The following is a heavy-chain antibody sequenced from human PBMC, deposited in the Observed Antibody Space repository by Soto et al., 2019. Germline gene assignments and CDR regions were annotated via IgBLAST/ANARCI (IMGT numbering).Heavy chain of an antibody. V-gene: IGHV6-1*01. CDR3: AKGDNLGPKTGYAFDP. Sequence: TLSLTCAISGDSVSSNTASWNWIRQSPSRGLEWLGRTYFRSKWYNDYAVSVKSRIVINPDTSNNQFSLQLNSVTPEDTAVYFCAKGDNLGPKTGYAFDPWGQGIMVTVPQ. CDR2: TYFRSKWYN. J-gene: IGHJ5*02. D-gene: IGHD5-12*01. CDR1: GDSVSSNTAS.